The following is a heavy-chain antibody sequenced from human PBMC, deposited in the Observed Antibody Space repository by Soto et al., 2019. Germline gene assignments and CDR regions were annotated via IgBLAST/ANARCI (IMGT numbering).Heavy chain of an antibody. Sequence: QVQLVESGGGVVQPGRSLRLSCAASGFTFSSYAMHWVRQAPGKGLEWVAVISYDGSNKYYADYGKGRFTTSRYNSKNTLYLQMNSLRAEDTAVYYCASAPLSEWTTTDLAYCGQGTLVTVS. V-gene: IGHV3-30-3*01. D-gene: IGHD4-17*01. CDR3: ASAPLSEWTTTDLAY. J-gene: IGHJ4*02. CDR1: GFTFSSYA. CDR2: ISYDGSNK.